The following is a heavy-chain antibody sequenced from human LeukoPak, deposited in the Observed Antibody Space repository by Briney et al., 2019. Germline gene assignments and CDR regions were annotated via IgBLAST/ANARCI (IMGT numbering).Heavy chain of an antibody. V-gene: IGHV4-59*01. CDR1: GASISSYY. D-gene: IGHD3-16*01. CDR3: AKGRASHEY. CDR2: IYYSGTT. J-gene: IGHJ4*02. Sequence: SETLSLTCTVSGASISSYYWSWIRQPPGKGLEWIGSIYYSGTTNYNPSLKSRVTILIDTSKNQFSLELTSVTAADTAVSYCAKGRASHEYWGQGILVTVSS.